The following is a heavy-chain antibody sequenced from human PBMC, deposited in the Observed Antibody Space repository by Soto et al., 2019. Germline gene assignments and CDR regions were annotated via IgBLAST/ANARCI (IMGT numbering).Heavy chain of an antibody. V-gene: IGHV4-34*01. CDR2: INHSGST. D-gene: IGHD1-1*01. CDR1: GGSFSGYY. CDR3: AKGTTTEKVDS. J-gene: IGHJ5*01. Sequence: SETLSLTCAVYGGSFSGYYWSWIRQPPGKGLEWIGEINHSGSTNYNPSLKSRVTISVDTSKNQFSLALTSVSAADAGMYYRAKGTTTEKVDSWGHGILVTVSS.